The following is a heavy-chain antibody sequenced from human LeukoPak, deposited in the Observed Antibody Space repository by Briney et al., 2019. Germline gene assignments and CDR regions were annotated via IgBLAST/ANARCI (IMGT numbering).Heavy chain of an antibody. CDR2: INPNSGGT. D-gene: IGHD3-10*01. J-gene: IGHJ6*03. CDR3: ARRGGISRAVTIVRGVGPPTRYYYYMDV. Sequence: ASLKVSCKASGYTFTGYYMHWVRQAPGQGLEWMGWINPNSGGTNYAQKFQGRVTMTRDTSTTTAYMELSRLRSVDTAVYYCARRGGISRAVTIVRGVGPPTRYYYYMDVWGKGTTVTISS. V-gene: IGHV1-2*02. CDR1: GYTFTGYY.